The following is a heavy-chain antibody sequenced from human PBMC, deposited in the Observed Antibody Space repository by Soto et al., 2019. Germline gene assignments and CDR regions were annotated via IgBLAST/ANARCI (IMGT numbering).Heavy chain of an antibody. CDR1: GYTFTSYG. J-gene: IGHJ6*02. CDR2: ISAYNGNT. D-gene: IGHD6-6*01. CDR3: ARESIAARPAKYYYYYGMDV. Sequence: ASVKVSCKASGYTFTSYGISWVRQAPGQGLEWMGWISAYNGNTNYAQKFQGRVTITADESTSTAYMELSSLRSEDTAVYYCARESIAARPAKYYYYYGMDVWGQGTTVTVSS. V-gene: IGHV1-18*01.